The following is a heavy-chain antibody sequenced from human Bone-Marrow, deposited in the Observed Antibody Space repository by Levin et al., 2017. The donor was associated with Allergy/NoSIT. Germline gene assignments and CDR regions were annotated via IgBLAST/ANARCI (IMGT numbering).Heavy chain of an antibody. D-gene: IGHD2-2*02. V-gene: IGHV1-18*01. CDR3: ARDKCSDIVVVPAAIRLGYYGMDV. J-gene: IGHJ6*02. Sequence: RASVKVSCKASGYTFTSYGISWVRQAPGQGLEWMGWISAYNGNTNYAQKLQGRVTMTTDTSTSTAYMELRSLRSDDTAVYYCARDKCSDIVVVPAAIRLGYYGMDVWGQGTTVTVSS. CDR1: GYTFTSYG. CDR2: ISAYNGNT.